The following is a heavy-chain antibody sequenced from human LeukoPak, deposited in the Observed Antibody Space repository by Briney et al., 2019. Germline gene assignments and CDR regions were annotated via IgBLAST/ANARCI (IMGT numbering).Heavy chain of an antibody. CDR2: TRNKANSYTT. CDR3: ARESGLSAFDY. V-gene: IGHV3-72*01. Sequence: PGGSLRLFCAASGFTFSDHYMDWVRQAPGKGLEWVGRTRNKANSYTTEDAASVKGRFTISRDDSKNSLYLQMNSLKTEDTAVYYCARESGLSAFDYWGQETLVTVSS. D-gene: IGHD2-15*01. J-gene: IGHJ4*02. CDR1: GFTFSDHY.